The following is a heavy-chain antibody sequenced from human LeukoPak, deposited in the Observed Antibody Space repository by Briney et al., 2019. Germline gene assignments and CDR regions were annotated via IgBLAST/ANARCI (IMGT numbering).Heavy chain of an antibody. CDR1: GGSISSYY. V-gene: IGHV4-59*01. CDR3: ARSPYSSGWYAFDI. D-gene: IGHD6-19*01. CDR2: IYYSGST. Sequence: SETLSLTCTVSGGSISSYYWSWIRQPPGKGLEWIGYIYYSGSTNYNPSLKSRVTMSVDTSKNQFSLKLSSVTAADTAVYYCARSPYSSGWYAFDIWGQGTMVTVSS. J-gene: IGHJ3*02.